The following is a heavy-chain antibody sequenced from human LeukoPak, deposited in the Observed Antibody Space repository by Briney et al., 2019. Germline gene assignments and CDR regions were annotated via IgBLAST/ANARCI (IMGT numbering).Heavy chain of an antibody. CDR3: ARDGGLHTNFDY. Sequence: PGGSLRLSCAASGFTFRNYWMGWVRQAPGKGLEGVANTKPDGTAEYYADSVRGRFTTSRENANNFLYLQMNSLRGEDTAVYYCARDGGLHTNFDYWGQGTLVTVSS. V-gene: IGHV3-7*01. CDR1: GFTFRNYW. J-gene: IGHJ4*02. D-gene: IGHD2-15*01. CDR2: TKPDGTAE.